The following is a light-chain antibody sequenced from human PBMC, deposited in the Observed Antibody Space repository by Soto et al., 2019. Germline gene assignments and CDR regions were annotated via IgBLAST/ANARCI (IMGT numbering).Light chain of an antibody. CDR3: QQYGTLPWT. V-gene: IGKV3-20*01. CDR1: QSVSKTY. J-gene: IGKJ1*01. Sequence: EIVLTQSPGTLSLSPGERATLSCRASQSVSKTYLAWYQQKPGQAPRLLMFGVSSRATGIPDRFSGSGSGTDFTLTISRLEPGDFAVYFGQQYGTLPWTFGQGTKVEIK. CDR2: GVS.